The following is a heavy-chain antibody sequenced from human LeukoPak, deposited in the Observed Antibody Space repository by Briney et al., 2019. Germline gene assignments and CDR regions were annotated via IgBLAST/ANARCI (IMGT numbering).Heavy chain of an antibody. V-gene: IGHV3-30*02. CDR1: AFTFSSYG. Sequence: GGSLRLSCAASAFTFSSYGMHWVRQAPGKGLEWVAYIQYDRTNEQYAHSVKGRFRISRDNSRNILYLQMNSLRTEDTAVYYCAKDRCSNGIGCYYYYMDVWGKGTTVTISS. J-gene: IGHJ6*03. CDR2: IQYDRTNE. D-gene: IGHD2-8*01. CDR3: AKDRCSNGIGCYYYYMDV.